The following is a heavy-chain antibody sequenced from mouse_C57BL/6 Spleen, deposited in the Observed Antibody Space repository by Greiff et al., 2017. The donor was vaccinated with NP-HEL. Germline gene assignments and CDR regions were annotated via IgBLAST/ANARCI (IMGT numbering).Heavy chain of an antibody. CDR1: GYAFSSSW. CDR2: IYPGDGDT. D-gene: IGHD1-1*01. J-gene: IGHJ2*01. Sequence: VQLQQSGPELVKPGASVKISCKASGYAFSSSWMNWVKQRPGKGLEWIGRIYPGDGDTNYNGKFKGKATLTADQSSSTAYMQLSSLTSEDSAVYFCARAGDYYGSRDYWGQGTTLTVSS. CDR3: ARAGDYYGSRDY. V-gene: IGHV1-82*01.